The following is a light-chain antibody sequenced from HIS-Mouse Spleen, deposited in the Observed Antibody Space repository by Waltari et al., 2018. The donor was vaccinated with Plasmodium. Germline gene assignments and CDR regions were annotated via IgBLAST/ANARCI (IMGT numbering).Light chain of an antibody. V-gene: IGLV3-10*01. J-gene: IGLJ3*02. Sequence: SYDLTQPPSVSVSPGHTARSTCPGDALPNKYAYWYQQKSGQAPVLVIYEDSKRPSGIPERFSGSSSGTMATLTISGAQVEDEADYYCYSTDSSGNHRVFGGGTKLTVL. CDR1: ALPNKY. CDR3: YSTDSSGNHRV. CDR2: EDS.